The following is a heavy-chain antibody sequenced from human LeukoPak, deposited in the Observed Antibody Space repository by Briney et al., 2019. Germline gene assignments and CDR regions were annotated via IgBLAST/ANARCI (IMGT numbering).Heavy chain of an antibody. Sequence: PSETLSLTCTVSGGSISSSSYYWGWIRQPSGKGLEWIGSIYYSGSTYYNPSLKSRVTISVDTSKNQFSLKLSSVTAADTAVYYCARHGGGLGYCSSTSCYPDYWGQGTLVTVSS. D-gene: IGHD2-2*01. CDR2: IYYSGST. CDR3: ARHGGGLGYCSSTSCYPDY. CDR1: GGSISSSSYY. V-gene: IGHV4-39*07. J-gene: IGHJ4*02.